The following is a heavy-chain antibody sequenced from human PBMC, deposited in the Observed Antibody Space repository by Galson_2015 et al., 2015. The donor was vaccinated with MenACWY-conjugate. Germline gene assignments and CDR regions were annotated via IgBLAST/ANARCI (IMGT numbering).Heavy chain of an antibody. V-gene: IGHV3-66*02. CDR3: ARGGGGRFDY. J-gene: IGHJ4*02. D-gene: IGHD3-16*01. Sequence: SLRLSCAVSGFTVSSDYTSWVRQAPGKGLEWVSVIYSGGSTYYADSVKGRFTISRDSSKNTLYLQMNSLRPEDTAVFYCARGGGGRFDYWGQGALVTVSS. CDR2: IYSGGST. CDR1: GFTVSSDY.